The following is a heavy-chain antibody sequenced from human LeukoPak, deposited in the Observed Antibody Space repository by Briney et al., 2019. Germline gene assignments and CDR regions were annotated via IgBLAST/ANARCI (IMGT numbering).Heavy chain of an antibody. V-gene: IGHV3-7*01. CDR2: IKHEGSEA. CDR3: ATSIQFRAVGYFDL. Sequence: GGSLRLSCAASGFLLSSYWMTWGRQAPGEGLEWVANIKHEGSEAHYVDSVKGRFTISRDNDKNLLYLQMTTLRAEDTAVYYCATSIQFRAVGYFDLWGRGTLVTVSS. CDR1: GFLLSSYW. D-gene: IGHD5-18*01. J-gene: IGHJ2*01.